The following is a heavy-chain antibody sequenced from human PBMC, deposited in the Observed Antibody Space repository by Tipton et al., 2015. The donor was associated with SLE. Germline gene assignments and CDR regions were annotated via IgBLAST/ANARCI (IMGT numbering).Heavy chain of an antibody. D-gene: IGHD6-13*01. CDR3: ARGLRIAAAGTPYYYYYYYMDV. V-gene: IGHV4-39*07. CDR2: IYYSGST. J-gene: IGHJ6*03. CDR1: GGSISSSSYY. Sequence: TLSLTCTVSGGSISSSSYYWGWIRQPPGKGLEWIGSIYYSGSTYYNPSLKSRVTISVDTSKNQFSLKLSSVTAADTAVYYCARGLRIAAAGTPYYYYYYYMDVWGKGTTVTVSS.